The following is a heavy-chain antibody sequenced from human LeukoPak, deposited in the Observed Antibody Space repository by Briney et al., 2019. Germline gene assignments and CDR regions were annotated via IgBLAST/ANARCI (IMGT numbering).Heavy chain of an antibody. Sequence: PSETLSLTCTVSGGSISSSNYYWGWLRQPPGRGLEWVGTIHYSGSTYYNLSLKSRVTILVKTCKKEFSLRRSSVTAADTAVYYCARVVTMIVVVMPYYYMDVWGKGTTVTVSS. CDR1: GGSISSSNYY. D-gene: IGHD3-22*01. CDR3: ARVVTMIVVVMPYYYMDV. V-gene: IGHV4-39*07. CDR2: IHYSGST. J-gene: IGHJ6*03.